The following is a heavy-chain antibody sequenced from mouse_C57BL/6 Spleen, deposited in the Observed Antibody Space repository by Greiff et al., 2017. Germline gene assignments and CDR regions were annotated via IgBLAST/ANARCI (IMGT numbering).Heavy chain of an antibody. CDR3: AREETYYGSSSWFAY. CDR1: GYTFTSSG. D-gene: IGHD1-1*01. J-gene: IGHJ3*01. CDR2: IYPRSGNT. Sequence: QVQLQQSGAELARPGASVKLSCKASGYTFTSSGISWVKQRTGQGLEWIGEIYPRSGNTYYNEKFKGKATLTADKSSSTAYMELRSLTSEDSAVYFCAREETYYGSSSWFAYWGQGTLVTVSA. V-gene: IGHV1-81*01.